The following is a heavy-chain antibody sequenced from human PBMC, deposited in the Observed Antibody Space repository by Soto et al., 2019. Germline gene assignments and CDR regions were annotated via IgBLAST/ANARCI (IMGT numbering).Heavy chain of an antibody. CDR3: AKLASSSPTGNYYYYGMDV. Sequence: GGSLRLSCAASGFTFSSYAMSWVRQAPGKGLEWVSAISGSGGSTYYADSVKGRFTISRDNSKNTLYLQMNSLRAEDTAVYYCAKLASSSPTGNYYYYGMDVWGQGTTVTVSS. J-gene: IGHJ6*02. CDR1: GFTFSSYA. V-gene: IGHV3-23*01. CDR2: ISGSGGST. D-gene: IGHD6-6*01.